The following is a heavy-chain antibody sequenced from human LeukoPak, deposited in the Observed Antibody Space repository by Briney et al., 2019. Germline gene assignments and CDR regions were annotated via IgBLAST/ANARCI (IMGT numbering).Heavy chain of an antibody. V-gene: IGHV3-7*01. Sequence: QPGGSLRLSCAASGFTSSTYWMSWVRQAPGKGLEWVASIKQDGSETYYVDSVKGRFTLSRDNAKNSLYLQMNSLRADDTAVYYCARDRDSRRDFDLWGRGTLVTVSS. CDR3: ARDRDSRRDFDL. J-gene: IGHJ2*01. CDR1: GFTSSTYW. D-gene: IGHD3-22*01. CDR2: IKQDGSET.